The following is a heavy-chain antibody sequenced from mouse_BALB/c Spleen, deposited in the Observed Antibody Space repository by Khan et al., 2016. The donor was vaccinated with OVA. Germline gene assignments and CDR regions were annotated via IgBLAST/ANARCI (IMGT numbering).Heavy chain of an antibody. J-gene: IGHJ4*01. CDR3: ARVGYNGTMDC. D-gene: IGHD2-14*01. CDR1: GFTSTNYG. CDR2: INTYTGEP. Sequence: QIQLVQSGPELKKPGETVQILCKASGFTSTNYGMNWVKQAPGKGLKWMGWINTYTGEPTFADDFKGRFAFSLETSASTAYLQINSLKNEDTATYCCARVGYNGTMDCWGQGTSVTVSS. V-gene: IGHV9-3-1*01.